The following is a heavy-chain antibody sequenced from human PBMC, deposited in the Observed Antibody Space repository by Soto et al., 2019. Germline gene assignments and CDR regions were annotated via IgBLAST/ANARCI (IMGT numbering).Heavy chain of an antibody. CDR3: AKDLGDV. Sequence: PGGSLRLSCAASGFTFDDYAMHWVRQAPGRGLEWVSGISWNSGSIGYADSVKGRFTISRDNAKNSLYLQMNSLRAEDTALYYCAKDLGDVWGKGTTVTVSS. CDR1: GFTFDDYA. V-gene: IGHV3-9*01. CDR2: ISWNSGSI. J-gene: IGHJ6*04.